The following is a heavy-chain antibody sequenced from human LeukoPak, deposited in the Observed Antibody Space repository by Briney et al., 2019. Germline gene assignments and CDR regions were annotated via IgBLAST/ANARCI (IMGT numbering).Heavy chain of an antibody. D-gene: IGHD3-16*01. V-gene: IGHV3-49*03. CDR3: TRGMWGFVH. Sequence: GGSLRLSCTASGFTFGGYAMSWFRQAPGKGLEWVGFIRSKAYGGTTEYAASVKGRFTISRDDSKSIAYLQMNSLKTEDTAVYYCTRGMWGFVHWGQGTLVTVSS. J-gene: IGHJ4*02. CDR2: IRSKAYGGTT. CDR1: GFTFGGYA.